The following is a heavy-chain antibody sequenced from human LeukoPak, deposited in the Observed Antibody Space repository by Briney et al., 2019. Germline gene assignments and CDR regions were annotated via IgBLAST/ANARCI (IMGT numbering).Heavy chain of an antibody. CDR1: GGTFSTYA. CDR2: ITPILGTA. D-gene: IGHD3-10*01. J-gene: IGHJ4*02. Sequence: GASVKVSCKASGGTFSTYAISWVRQAPGQGLEWMGGITPILGTANYAQKFQGRVTINADQSTSTAYMELSSLRSEDTAVYYCARSATGDPYFQNWGQGTLITVSS. CDR3: ARSATGDPYFQN. V-gene: IGHV1-69*10.